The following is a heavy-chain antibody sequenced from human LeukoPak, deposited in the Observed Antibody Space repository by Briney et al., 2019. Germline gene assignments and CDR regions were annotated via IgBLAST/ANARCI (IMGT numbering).Heavy chain of an antibody. CDR2: INGDGNTR. D-gene: IGHD2-2*01. CDR1: GFTLSSYW. CDR3: ARGPQRGAAANYYGMDV. J-gene: IGHJ6*02. V-gene: IGHV3-74*01. Sequence: GGSLRLSRAVSGFTLSSYWMHWVRPGPGKGLLWVSRINGDGNTRTYADSVKGRFTISRDNARSTLYLQMNSLRAEDTAVYYCARGPQRGAAANYYGMDVWGQGTTVTVSS.